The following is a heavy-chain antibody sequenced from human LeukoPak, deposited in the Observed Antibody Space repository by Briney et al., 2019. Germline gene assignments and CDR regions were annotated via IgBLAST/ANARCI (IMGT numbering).Heavy chain of an antibody. Sequence: GESLKISCKGSGYSFTSYWIGWVRQMPGKGLEWMGIIYPGDSDTRYSPSFQGQVTISADKSISTAYLQWSSLKASDTAMYYCARLGPGDYYDSSIKYYHYGMDVWGQGTTVTVSS. CDR2: IYPGDSDT. D-gene: IGHD3-22*01. CDR3: ARLGPGDYYDSSIKYYHYGMDV. V-gene: IGHV5-51*01. CDR1: GYSFTSYW. J-gene: IGHJ6*02.